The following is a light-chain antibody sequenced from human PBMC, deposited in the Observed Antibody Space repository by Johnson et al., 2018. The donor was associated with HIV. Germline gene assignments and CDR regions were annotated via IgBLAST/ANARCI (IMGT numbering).Light chain of an antibody. Sequence: QSVLTQPPSVSAAPGQKVTISCSGSSSNIGNNYVSWYQQLPGTAPKLLIYGNNKRPSGIPDRFSGSKSGTSATLAITGLQPGDEADYYCGTWDSSLSAVYVFGTGTKVTVL. J-gene: IGLJ1*01. V-gene: IGLV1-51*01. CDR1: SSNIGNNY. CDR3: GTWDSSLSAVYV. CDR2: GNN.